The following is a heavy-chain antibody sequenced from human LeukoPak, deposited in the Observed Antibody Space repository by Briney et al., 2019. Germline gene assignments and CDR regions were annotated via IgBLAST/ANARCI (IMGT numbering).Heavy chain of an antibody. Sequence: ASETLSLTCSVSGGSIRSSSYYWGWIRQPPGKGLEWIGTIHYTGSTYYTPSLKSRVTVSVDTSNNQFSLKVSSVTAADTAVYYCARHPSGSSFDYWGQGTLVAVSS. CDR1: GGSIRSSSYY. V-gene: IGHV4-39*01. J-gene: IGHJ4*02. CDR3: ARHPSGSSFDY. CDR2: IHYTGST. D-gene: IGHD1-26*01.